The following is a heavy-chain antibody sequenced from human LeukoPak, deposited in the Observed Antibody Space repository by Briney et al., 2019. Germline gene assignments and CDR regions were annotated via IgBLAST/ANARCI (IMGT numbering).Heavy chain of an antibody. CDR2: INPNSGGT. Sequence: ASVKVSCKASGYTFTGYYMHWVRQAPGQGLEWMGWINPNSGGTNYAQKFQGRVTMTRDTSISTAYMELSRLRSDDTAVYYCARALMGARGVSHAFDIWGQGTMVTVSS. CDR3: ARALMGARGVSHAFDI. J-gene: IGHJ3*02. D-gene: IGHD3-10*01. CDR1: GYTFTGYY. V-gene: IGHV1-2*02.